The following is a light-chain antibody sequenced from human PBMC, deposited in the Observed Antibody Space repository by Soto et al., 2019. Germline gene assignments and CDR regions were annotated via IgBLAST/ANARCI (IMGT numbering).Light chain of an antibody. CDR2: DDN. J-gene: IGLJ3*02. V-gene: IGLV6-57*04. CDR3: QSYYGSIWV. Sequence: NFMLTQPHSVSESPGKTVAISCTRSSGSIADNYVQWYQQRPGSAPTTVIYDDNQRPSGVPDRFSGSIDRSSNSASLTISGLKTEDEADYYCQSYYGSIWVFGGGTKLTVL. CDR1: SGSIADNY.